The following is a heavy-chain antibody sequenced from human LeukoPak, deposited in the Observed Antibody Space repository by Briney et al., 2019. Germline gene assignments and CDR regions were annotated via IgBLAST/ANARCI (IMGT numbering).Heavy chain of an antibody. CDR1: GYTFTSYY. CDR3: ARNLVGATHFDY. Sequence: ASVKVSCKASGYTFTSYYMHWVRQAPGQGLEWMGIINPSGGSTSYAQKFQGRVTMTRDMSTSTVYMELSSLRSEDTAVYYCARNLVGATHFDYWGQGTLVTVSS. J-gene: IGHJ4*02. CDR2: INPSGGST. D-gene: IGHD1-26*01. V-gene: IGHV1-46*01.